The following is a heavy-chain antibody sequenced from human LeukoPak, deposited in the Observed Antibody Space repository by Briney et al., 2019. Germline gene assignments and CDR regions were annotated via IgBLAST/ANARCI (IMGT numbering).Heavy chain of an antibody. D-gene: IGHD6-19*01. CDR2: IRYDGSNK. CDR1: GFTFSSYG. Sequence: GGSLRLSCAASGFTFSSYGMHWVRQAPGKGLEWVAFIRYDGSNKYYADSVKGRFTISRDNSKNKLYLQMNSLRAEDTAVYYCAKDHGLFDSGWYKVYYYYMDVWGKGTTVTVSS. CDR3: AKDHGLFDSGWYKVYYYYMDV. J-gene: IGHJ6*03. V-gene: IGHV3-30*02.